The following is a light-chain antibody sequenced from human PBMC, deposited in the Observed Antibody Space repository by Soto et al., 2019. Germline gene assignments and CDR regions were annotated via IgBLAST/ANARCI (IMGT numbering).Light chain of an antibody. CDR3: QQSSNWLIFT. J-gene: IGKJ3*01. Sequence: EIVLTQSPATLSLSPGERATLSCRASQSVSSYLAWYQQKPGQSPRLLIYDASNRATGIPARFSGSGSGTDFTITISSLDPEDFAFYYCQQSSNWLIFTFGHGTKVDIK. CDR1: QSVSSY. CDR2: DAS. V-gene: IGKV3-11*01.